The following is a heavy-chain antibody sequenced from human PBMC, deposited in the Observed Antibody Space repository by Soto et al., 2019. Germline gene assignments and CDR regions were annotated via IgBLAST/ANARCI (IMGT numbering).Heavy chain of an antibody. CDR2: IDISGSAI. CDR3: ARGDASGY. Sequence: GGSLRLSCVASGFTFSSYEMNWVRQAPGKGLQWVSYIDISGSAIYYADSVKGRFTISRDNAKNSLYLQMNSLRAEDAALYYCARGDASGYWGQGTLVTVSS. J-gene: IGHJ4*02. D-gene: IGHD2-2*01. V-gene: IGHV3-48*03. CDR1: GFTFSSYE.